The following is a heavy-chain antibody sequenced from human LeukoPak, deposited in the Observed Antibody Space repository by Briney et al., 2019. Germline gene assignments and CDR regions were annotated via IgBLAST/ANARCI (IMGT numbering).Heavy chain of an antibody. CDR1: GDSLSKYF. CDR2: IHYSGST. D-gene: IGHD1-1*01. V-gene: IGHV4-59*01. J-gene: IGHJ3*02. CDR3: ARFQYKAAFDI. Sequence: PSETLSLTCSVSGDSLSKYFRSWIRQSPGKGLEWIGYIHYSGSTNYNPSLKNRVTMSVDTSKNQFSLKLNSVTAAATAVYYCARFQYKAAFDIWGQGTMVTVSS.